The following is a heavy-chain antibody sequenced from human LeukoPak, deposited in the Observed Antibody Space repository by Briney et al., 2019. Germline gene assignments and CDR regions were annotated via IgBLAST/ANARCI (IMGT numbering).Heavy chain of an antibody. CDR2: IYYSGST. D-gene: IGHD3-10*01. Sequence: SATLSLPCTVSGGSISSYYWSWIRQPPGKGLEWIGYIYYSGSTNYNPSLKSRVTISVDTSKNQFSLKLSSVTAADTAVYYCARGVVRGTYYMDVWGKGTTVTISS. J-gene: IGHJ6*03. CDR3: ARGVVRGTYYMDV. V-gene: IGHV4-59*01. CDR1: GGSISSYY.